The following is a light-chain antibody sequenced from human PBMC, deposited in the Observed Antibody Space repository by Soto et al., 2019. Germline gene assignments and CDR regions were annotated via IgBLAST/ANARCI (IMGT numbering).Light chain of an antibody. Sequence: EIVLTQSPGTLSLSPGERATLSCSASQSVSPYLAWYQHKPGQAPRLLIYGASSRATGIPDRFSGSGSGTDFTLTISRLEPEDFAVYFCQQYGSSTPVTFGPGTKVDIK. J-gene: IGKJ3*01. CDR1: QSVSPY. CDR3: QQYGSSTPVT. V-gene: IGKV3-20*01. CDR2: GAS.